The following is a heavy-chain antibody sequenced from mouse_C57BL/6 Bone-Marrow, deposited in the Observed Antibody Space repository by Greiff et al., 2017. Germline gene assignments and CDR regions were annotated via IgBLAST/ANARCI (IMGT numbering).Heavy chain of an antibody. CDR1: GFNIKDDY. CDR2: LDPENGDT. Sequence: EVMLVESGAELVRPGASVKLSCTASGFNIKDDYMHWVKQRPEQGLEWIGWLDPENGDTEYASKFQGKATITADTSSNTAYLQLSSLTSEDTAVYYCTPTGYYFDYWGQGTTLTVPS. D-gene: IGHD4-1*02. J-gene: IGHJ2*01. CDR3: TPTGYYFDY. V-gene: IGHV14-4*01.